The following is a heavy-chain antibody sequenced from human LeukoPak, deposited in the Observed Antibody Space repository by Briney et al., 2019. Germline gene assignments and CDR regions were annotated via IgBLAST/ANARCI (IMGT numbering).Heavy chain of an antibody. CDR2: IYYSGST. V-gene: IGHV4-39*01. CDR1: GGSISSSSYY. J-gene: IGHJ4*02. D-gene: IGHD3-3*01. CDR3: ESYDFWSGYFGY. Sequence: PSETLSLTCTVSGGSISSSSYYWGWIRQPPGKGLEWIGSIYYSGSTYYNPSLKSRVTISVDTSKNQFSLKLCFVTAADTAVYYCESYDFWSGYFGYWGQGTLVTVSS.